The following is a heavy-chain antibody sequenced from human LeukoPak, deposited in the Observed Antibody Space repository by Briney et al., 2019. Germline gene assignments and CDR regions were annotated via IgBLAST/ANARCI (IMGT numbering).Heavy chain of an antibody. CDR2: ISGSGGST. CDR3: AKDSQSHPWRIVATPFDY. CDR1: GFTFSSYA. J-gene: IGHJ4*02. V-gene: IGHV3-23*01. D-gene: IGHD5-12*01. Sequence: PGGSLRLSCAASGFTFSSYAMSWVRQAPGKGLKWVSAISGSGGSTYYADSVKGRFTICRDNSKNTLYLQMNSLRAEDTAVYYCAKDSQSHPWRIVATPFDYWGQGTLVTVSS.